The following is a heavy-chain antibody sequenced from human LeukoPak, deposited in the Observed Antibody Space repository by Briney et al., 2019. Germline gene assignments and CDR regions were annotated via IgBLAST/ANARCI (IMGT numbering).Heavy chain of an antibody. V-gene: IGHV4-31*03. CDR1: GGSISSGGYY. Sequence: SETLSLTCTVSGGSISSGGYYWSWIRQHPGKGLEWIGYIYYSGSTYYNPSLKSRVTISVDTSKNQFSLKLNSVTAADTAVYYCYLREQVSTHSWGQGTLVTVSS. J-gene: IGHJ4*02. CDR2: IYYSGST. D-gene: IGHD1/OR15-1a*01. CDR3: YLREQVSTHS.